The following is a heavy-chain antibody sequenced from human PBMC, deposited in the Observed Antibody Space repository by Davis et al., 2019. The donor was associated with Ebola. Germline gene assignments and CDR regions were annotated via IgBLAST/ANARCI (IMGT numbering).Heavy chain of an antibody. CDR2: ISASGGST. V-gene: IGHV3-23*01. J-gene: IGHJ6*02. Sequence: GESLKISCAASGFTFYSHGMSWVRQAPGKGLEWVSHISASGGSTRYADSVKRRFTISRDNSKNTLYLQMNSLRGEETAVYYCAKDRASNWYGDYGMDVWGQGTTVTVSS. D-gene: IGHD6-13*01. CDR3: AKDRASNWYGDYGMDV. CDR1: GFTFYSHG.